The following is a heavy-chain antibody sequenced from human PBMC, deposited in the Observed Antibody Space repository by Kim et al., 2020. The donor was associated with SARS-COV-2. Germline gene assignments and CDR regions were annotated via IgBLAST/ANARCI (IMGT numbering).Heavy chain of an antibody. J-gene: IGHJ6*02. Sequence: SETLSLTCAVYGGSFSGYYWSWIRQPPGKGLEWIGEINHSGSTNYNPSLKSRVTISVDTSKNQFSLKLSSVTAADTAVYYCARVLKGTGYYDSSGYYGRGYYYYGMDVWGQGTTVTVSS. CDR3: ARVLKGTGYYDSSGYYGRGYYYYGMDV. D-gene: IGHD3-22*01. CDR1: GGSFSGYY. CDR2: INHSGST. V-gene: IGHV4-34*01.